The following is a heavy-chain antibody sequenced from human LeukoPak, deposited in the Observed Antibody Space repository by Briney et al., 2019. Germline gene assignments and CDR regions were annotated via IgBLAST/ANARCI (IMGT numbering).Heavy chain of an antibody. Sequence: GGSLRLSCAASGFTFSSYSMNWVRQAPGKGLEWVSYISSSSSTIYYADSVKGRFTISRDNAKNSLYLQKNSLRAEDTAVYYCARDPEGSSWFYPEGDAFDIWGQGTMVTVSS. CDR3: ARDPEGSSWFYPEGDAFDI. V-gene: IGHV3-48*01. CDR1: GFTFSSYS. D-gene: IGHD6-13*01. CDR2: ISSSSSTI. J-gene: IGHJ3*02.